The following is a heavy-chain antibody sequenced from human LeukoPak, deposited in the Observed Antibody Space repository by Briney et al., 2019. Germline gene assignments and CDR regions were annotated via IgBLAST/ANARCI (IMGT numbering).Heavy chain of an antibody. CDR1: GGSFSGYY. CDR3: ARGRNYYYGSGSYYFDY. Sequence: SETLSLTCAVYGGSFSGYYWSWIRQPPGKGLEWIGEINHSGSTNYNPSLKSRVTISVDTSKNQFSLKLSSVTAADTAVYYCARGRNYYYGSGSYYFDYWGQGTLDTVSS. CDR2: INHSGST. V-gene: IGHV4-34*01. J-gene: IGHJ4*02. D-gene: IGHD3-10*01.